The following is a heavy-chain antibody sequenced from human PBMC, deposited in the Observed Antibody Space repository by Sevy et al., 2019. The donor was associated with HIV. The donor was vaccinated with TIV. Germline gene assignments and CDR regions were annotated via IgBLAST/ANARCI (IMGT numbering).Heavy chain of an antibody. Sequence: GGSLRLSCAASGFAFYEYSMSWIRQAPGKGLAWVATLSFGCGKINYANSVKGRFTISRDNSKNSFYLQMDNLRVEDTALYYCAREGCSRPHDYWGQGTRVTVSS. V-gene: IGHV3-23*01. D-gene: IGHD2-8*01. J-gene: IGHJ4*02. CDR1: GFAFYEYS. CDR2: LSFGCGKI. CDR3: AREGCSRPHDY.